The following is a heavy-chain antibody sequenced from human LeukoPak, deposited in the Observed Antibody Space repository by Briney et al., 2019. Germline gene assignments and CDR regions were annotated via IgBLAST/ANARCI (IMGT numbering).Heavy chain of an antibody. CDR2: ISSTRTFI. Sequence: GGSLRLSCAASGFTFSRYSMNWVRQAPGKGLEWVASISSTRTFIYSADSVKGRFTISRGTAKNSLFLQMNSLRAEDTAIYYCARDYFDSSDYPQTYYYYYMDVWGKGTTVTDSS. J-gene: IGHJ6*03. CDR3: ARDYFDSSDYPQTYYYYYMDV. CDR1: GFTFSRYS. D-gene: IGHD3-22*01. V-gene: IGHV3-21*01.